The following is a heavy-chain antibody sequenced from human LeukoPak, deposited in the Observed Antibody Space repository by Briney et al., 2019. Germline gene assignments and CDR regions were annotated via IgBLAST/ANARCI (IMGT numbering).Heavy chain of an antibody. J-gene: IGHJ4*02. CDR3: ARDPIDY. Sequence: ASVKVSCKASGYTFMNNGITWVRQAPGQGLEWMGWISAYNSNTKYAQKFQGRVIMTTDTSTSTAYMELRSLRSDDTAVYYCARDPIDYWGQGTLVTVSS. V-gene: IGHV1-18*01. CDR1: GYTFMNNG. CDR2: ISAYNSNT.